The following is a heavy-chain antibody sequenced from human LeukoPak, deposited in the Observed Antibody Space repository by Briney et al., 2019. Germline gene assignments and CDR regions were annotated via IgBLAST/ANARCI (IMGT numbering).Heavy chain of an antibody. CDR3: ARRPFVIAAAQGGWFDP. Sequence: GASVKVSCKASGYTFTGYYMHWVRQAPGQGLEWMGWINPNSGGTNYAQKFQGRVTMTRDTSISTAYMELSRLRSDDTAVYYCARRPFVIAAAQGGWFDPWGQGTLVTVSS. CDR1: GYTFTGYY. CDR2: INPNSGGT. D-gene: IGHD6-13*01. J-gene: IGHJ5*02. V-gene: IGHV1-2*02.